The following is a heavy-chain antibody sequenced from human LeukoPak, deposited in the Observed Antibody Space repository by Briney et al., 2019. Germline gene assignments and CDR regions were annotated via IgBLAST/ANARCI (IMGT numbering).Heavy chain of an antibody. CDR2: VDPEDGRT. V-gene: IGHV1-69-2*01. CDR3: ATERPLTVGDNFAF. D-gene: IGHD4-23*01. CDR1: GYPFVDYY. Sequence: PVASVKVSCKVSGYPFVDYYIHWIKQAPGKGLEWMGLVDPEDGRTVYAEKLQDRVTITADTSVDTVYMELRSLRFDDTAVYYCATERPLTVGDNFAFWGQGSLVSVSS. J-gene: IGHJ4*02.